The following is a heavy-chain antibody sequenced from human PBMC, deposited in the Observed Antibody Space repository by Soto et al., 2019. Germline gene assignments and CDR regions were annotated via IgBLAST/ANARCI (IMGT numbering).Heavy chain of an antibody. CDR1: GGSISSYY. J-gene: IGHJ6*03. D-gene: IGHD3-10*01. CDR2: IYYSGST. V-gene: IGHV4-59*08. Sequence: SETLSLTCTVSGGSISSYYWSWIRQPPGKGLEWIGYIYYSGSTNYNPSLNSRVTISVDTSKNQFSLKLSSVTAADTAVYYCGRPPMVRGVNYHYYMAVWGKGTTVTVSS. CDR3: GRPPMVRGVNYHYYMAV.